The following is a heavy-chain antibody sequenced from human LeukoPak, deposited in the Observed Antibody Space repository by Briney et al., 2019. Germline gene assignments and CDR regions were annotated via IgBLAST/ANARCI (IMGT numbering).Heavy chain of an antibody. V-gene: IGHV1-18*01. Sequence: GASVKVSCKASGYTFTSYGISWVRQAPGQGLEWMGWISAYNGNTNYAQKLQGRVTMTTDTSTSTAYMELRSLRSNDTAVYYCARDRLTHIVVVPAAMHFWFDPWGQGTLVTVSS. CDR1: GYTFTSYG. CDR2: ISAYNGNT. J-gene: IGHJ5*02. CDR3: ARDRLTHIVVVPAAMHFWFDP. D-gene: IGHD2-2*01.